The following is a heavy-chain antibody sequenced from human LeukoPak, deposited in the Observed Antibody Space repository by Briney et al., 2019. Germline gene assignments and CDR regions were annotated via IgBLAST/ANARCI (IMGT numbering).Heavy chain of an antibody. CDR1: GYTFTSYD. V-gene: IGHV1-8*01. D-gene: IGHD5-12*01. J-gene: IGHJ4*02. CDR2: MNPNSGNT. Sequence: ASVKVSCTASGYTFTSYDINWVRQATGQGLEWMGWMNPNSGNTGYAQKFQGRVTMTRNTSISTAYMELSSLRSEDTAVYYCARSRVMATTPLDYWGQGTLVTVSS. CDR3: ARSRVMATTPLDY.